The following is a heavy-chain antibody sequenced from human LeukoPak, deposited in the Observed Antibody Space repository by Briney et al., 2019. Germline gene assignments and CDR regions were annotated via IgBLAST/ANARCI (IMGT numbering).Heavy chain of an antibody. CDR3: AKGTVRSCSGPSCYPLDS. Sequence: GGSLRLSCAGSGFTFGIPAMTWVRQAPGKGLEWVSTITNDGAGIYHADSVKGRFTISRDNSKNTVYLEMNSLRVEDTAVYYCAKGTVRSCSGPSCYPLDSWCQGTLVTVSS. J-gene: IGHJ4*02. CDR2: ITNDGAGI. V-gene: IGHV3-23*01. CDR1: GFTFGIPA. D-gene: IGHD2-15*01.